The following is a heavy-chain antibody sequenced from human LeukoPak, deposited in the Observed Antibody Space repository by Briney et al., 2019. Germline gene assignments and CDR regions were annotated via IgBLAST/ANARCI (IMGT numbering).Heavy chain of an antibody. V-gene: IGHV3-21*01. CDR3: ARLNWGSDLAKALDY. Sequence: GGSLRLSCAASGFTFSSYSMNWVRQAPGNGLEWVSSISSSSSYIYYADSVKGRFTISRDNAKNSLYLQMNSLRAEDTAVYYCARLNWGSDLAKALDYWGQGTLVTVSS. CDR1: GFTFSSYS. D-gene: IGHD7-27*01. CDR2: ISSSSSYI. J-gene: IGHJ4*02.